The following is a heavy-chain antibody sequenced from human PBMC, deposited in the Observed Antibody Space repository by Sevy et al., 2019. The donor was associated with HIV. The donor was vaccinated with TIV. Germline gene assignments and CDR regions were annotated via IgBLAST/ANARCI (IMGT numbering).Heavy chain of an antibody. CDR2: FDPEDGDT. V-gene: IGHV1-24*01. D-gene: IGHD3-22*01. J-gene: IGHJ4*02. CDR1: GYPLTKLD. CDR3: TTMEYYHNIIGSSSGDY. Sequence: ASVKVSCKVSGYPLTKLDMHWVRQAPGKGLEWMGGFDPEDGDTFYAQKFQGRVTMTEDTSTDTAYMELSSLRSEDTAVYYCTTMEYYHNIIGSSSGDYWGQGTLVTVSS.